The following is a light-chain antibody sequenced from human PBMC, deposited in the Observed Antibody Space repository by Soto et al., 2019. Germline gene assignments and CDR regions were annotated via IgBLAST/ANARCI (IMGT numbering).Light chain of an antibody. V-gene: IGKV1-39*01. CDR1: QTIGSY. CDR2: AVS. CDR3: QQSFNTPYS. Sequence: DIQMTQSPSSLSASVGDTVTITCRASQTIGSYLSWYHQIPGKPPKLLIYAVSRLQTGVPSRFSGRGSGTDFTLHSSSLQPEDFATYYCQQSFNTPYSFGQGT. J-gene: IGKJ2*03.